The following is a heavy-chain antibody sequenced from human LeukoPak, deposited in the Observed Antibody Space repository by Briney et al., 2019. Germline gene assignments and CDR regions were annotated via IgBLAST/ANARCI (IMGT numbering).Heavy chain of an antibody. CDR2: IKSKTDGGTT. D-gene: IGHD2-2*03. CDR1: GFTFSNAW. CDR3: TTDLGSSGDDY. J-gene: IGHJ4*02. V-gene: IGHV3-15*01. Sequence: GGSLTLSCAASGFTFSNAWMSWVRQAPAKGLEWVGRIKSKTDGGTTDYAAPVKGRFTISRDDSKNTLYLQMNSLKTEDTAVYYCTTDLGSSGDDYWGQGTLVTVSS.